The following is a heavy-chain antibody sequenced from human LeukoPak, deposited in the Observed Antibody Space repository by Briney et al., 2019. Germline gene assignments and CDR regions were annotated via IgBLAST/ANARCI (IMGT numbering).Heavy chain of an antibody. J-gene: IGHJ4*02. V-gene: IGHV1-2*02. CDR3: ARNKEGKSLDY. CDR1: GYTFTDYY. Sequence: GASVKVSCKASGYTFTDYYIHWVRQAPGQGLERMAWMNPSSGGTSYAQKFQGRVTVTRDTSISTAYMELSRLKFDDTAVYYCARNKEGKSLDYWGQGTLVTVSS. CDR2: MNPSSGGT.